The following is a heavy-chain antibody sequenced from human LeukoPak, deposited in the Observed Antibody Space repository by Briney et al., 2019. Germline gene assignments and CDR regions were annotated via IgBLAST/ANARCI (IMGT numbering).Heavy chain of an antibody. CDR3: ARDWGGTMMEEGNFDY. CDR1: GFTFDDYA. CDR2: LSWNSGNI. Sequence: GGSLRLSCAASGFTFDDYAMHWVRQAPGKGLEWVSGLSWNSGNIGYADSVKGRFTISRDNAKNSLYLQMNSLRAEDTAVYYCARDWGGTMMEEGNFDYWGQGTLVTVSS. D-gene: IGHD3-22*01. V-gene: IGHV3-9*01. J-gene: IGHJ4*02.